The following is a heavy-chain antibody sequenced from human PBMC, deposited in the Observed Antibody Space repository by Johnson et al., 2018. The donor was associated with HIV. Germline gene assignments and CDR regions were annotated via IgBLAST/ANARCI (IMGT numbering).Heavy chain of an antibody. CDR1: GFSFSSYG. D-gene: IGHD3-22*01. CDR3: ASGTSGYNYYDSSGYLMGAFDV. CDR2: IKQDGSEK. Sequence: VQLVESGGGVVQPGGSLRLSCAASGFSFSSYGMYWARQAPDKGLEWVANIKQDGSEKYYVGSLEGRFTVSRDSAKNLLYLQMNSLRVEDTAVYYCASGTSGYNYYDSSGYLMGAFDVWGQGTMVTVSS. V-gene: IGHV3-7*01. J-gene: IGHJ3*01.